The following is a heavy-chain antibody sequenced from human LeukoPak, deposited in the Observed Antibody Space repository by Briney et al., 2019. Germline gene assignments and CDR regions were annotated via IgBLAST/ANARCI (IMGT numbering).Heavy chain of an antibody. Sequence: GASVKVSCKASGYTFTDFYIHWVRQAPGQGLQWMGRLNPNSGGTENAQNFQGRVTMSRDTSISTAYMELIRLRPDDTAVYYCARDDTVTTLPFDYWGQGTLVTVSS. D-gene: IGHD4-17*01. V-gene: IGHV1-2*06. CDR1: GYTFTDFY. CDR3: ARDDTVTTLPFDY. J-gene: IGHJ4*02. CDR2: LNPNSGGT.